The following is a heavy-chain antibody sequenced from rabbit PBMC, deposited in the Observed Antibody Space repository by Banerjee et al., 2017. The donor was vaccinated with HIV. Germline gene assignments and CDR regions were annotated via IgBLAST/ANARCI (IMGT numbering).Heavy chain of an antibody. D-gene: IGHD5-1*01. CDR3: FFLVFRYPDWLDL. V-gene: IGHV1S45*01. J-gene: IGHJ5*01. CDR1: GFSFSDKDV. Sequence: EKLEESGGDLVKPEGSLTLTCTASGFSFSDKDVMSWVRQAPGKGLEWIGCINTRRCNTVYASWAKGRFTISKTSSTTVMRQMTRLTAVDTATCFCFFLVFRYPDWLDLWGPGTLVTVS. CDR2: INTRRCNT.